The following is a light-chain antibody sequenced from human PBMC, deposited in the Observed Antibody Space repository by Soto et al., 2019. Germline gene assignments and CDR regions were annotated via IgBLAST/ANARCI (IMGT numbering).Light chain of an antibody. V-gene: IGKV3-20*01. CDR2: DAS. CDR3: QQYGRSPGLFT. J-gene: IGKJ3*01. Sequence: EIVLTQSPGTLSLSPGERATLSCRASQSVSNTYLAWYQQKPGQAPRLLIYDASSRATGIPDRFSGSGSGTDFTLTISRLEPEDLAVSYCQQYGRSPGLFTFGPGTKVDIK. CDR1: QSVSNTY.